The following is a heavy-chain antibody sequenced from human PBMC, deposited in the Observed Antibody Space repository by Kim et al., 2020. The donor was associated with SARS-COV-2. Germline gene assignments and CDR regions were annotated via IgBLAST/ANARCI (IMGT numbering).Heavy chain of an antibody. CDR1: GFTFDDYA. D-gene: IGHD3-3*01. Sequence: GGSLRLSCAASGFTFDDYAMHWVRQAPGKGLEWVSLISGDGGSTYYADSVKGRFTISRDNSKNSLYLQMNSLRTEDTALYYCAKVGYYDFWSGYNNVDMEVWGKGTTVTVSS. CDR3: AKVGYYDFWSGYNNVDMEV. CDR2: ISGDGGST. V-gene: IGHV3-43*02. J-gene: IGHJ6*03.